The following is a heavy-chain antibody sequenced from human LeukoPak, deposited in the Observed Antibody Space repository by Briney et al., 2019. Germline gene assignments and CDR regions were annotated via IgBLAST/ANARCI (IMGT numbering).Heavy chain of an antibody. Sequence: GAPRHISGKASGYTFTTYWIVWVRQLPGKGLDWMGIIYPGDSDTRYSPSFQGQVTISADKSISTAYLQWSSLKASDTAMYYCARHNREYASDSPLDYWGQGTLVTVSS. D-gene: IGHD1-14*01. CDR3: ARHNREYASDSPLDY. V-gene: IGHV5-51*01. CDR1: GYTFTTYW. CDR2: IYPGDSDT. J-gene: IGHJ4*02.